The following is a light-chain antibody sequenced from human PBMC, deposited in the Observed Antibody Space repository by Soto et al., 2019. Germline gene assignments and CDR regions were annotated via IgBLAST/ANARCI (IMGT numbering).Light chain of an antibody. CDR1: SSNIGSNT. J-gene: IGLJ6*01. CDR3: AAWDDSLNGSLNV. Sequence: QSVLTQPPSASGTPGQRVTISCSGSSSNIGSNTVNWYQQLPGTAPKLLIYSNNQRPSGVPDRFSGSKSGTSASLAISGLQSEDEADYYCAAWDDSLNGSLNVFGSGTQLTVL. CDR2: SNN. V-gene: IGLV1-44*01.